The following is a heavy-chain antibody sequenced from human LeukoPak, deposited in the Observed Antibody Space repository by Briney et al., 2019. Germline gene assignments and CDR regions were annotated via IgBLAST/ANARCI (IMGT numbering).Heavy chain of an antibody. CDR3: ARKSNTSSGWFAFDY. CDR2: IIPILGIA. V-gene: IGHV1-69*04. D-gene: IGHD6-19*01. J-gene: IGHJ4*02. Sequence: ASVKVSCKASGGTFSSYAISWVRQAPGQGLEWMGRIIPILGIANYAQKFQGRVTITADKSTSTAYMELSSLRSEDTAVYYCARKSNTSSGWFAFDYWGQGTLVTVSS. CDR1: GGTFSSYA.